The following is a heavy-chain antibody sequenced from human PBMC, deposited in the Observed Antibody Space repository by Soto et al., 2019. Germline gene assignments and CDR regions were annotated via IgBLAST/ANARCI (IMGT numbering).Heavy chain of an antibody. CDR2: ISFDGINK. CDR3: ASRVPHGTYGAPYFHH. CDR1: GFTFSSHG. Sequence: QVQLVESGGGVVQPEKSLRLSCAASGFTFSSHGMHWVRQAPGRGLEWVAVISFDGINKYYADSVKGRFTISRDNSKNTLYLQMNRLRAEDTAVYYCASRVPHGTYGAPYFHHWGQGSLVTVS. V-gene: IGHV3-30*03. D-gene: IGHD1-26*01. J-gene: IGHJ1*01.